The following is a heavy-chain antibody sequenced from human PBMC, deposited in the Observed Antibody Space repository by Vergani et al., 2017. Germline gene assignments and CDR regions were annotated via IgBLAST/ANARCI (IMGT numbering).Heavy chain of an antibody. CDR2: IIPIFGTA. CDR3: ARVGAYYYDSSGPRYYFDY. Sequence: QVQLVQSGAEVKKPGSSVKVSCKASGGTFSSYAISWVRQAPGQGLEWMGGIIPIFGTANYAQKFQGRVTITAEESTSTAYMELSSLRSEDTAVYYCARVGAYYYDSSGPRYYFDYWGQGTLVTVSS. J-gene: IGHJ4*02. CDR1: GGTFSSYA. D-gene: IGHD3-22*01. V-gene: IGHV1-69*01.